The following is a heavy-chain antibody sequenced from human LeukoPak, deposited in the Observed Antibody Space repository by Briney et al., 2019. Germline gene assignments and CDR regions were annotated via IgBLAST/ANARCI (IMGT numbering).Heavy chain of an antibody. V-gene: IGHV4-59*08. D-gene: IGHD3-3*01. CDR3: ASTYYDFWSGYLY. CDR1: GGSISSYY. J-gene: IGHJ4*02. Sequence: SETLSLTCTVSGGSISSYYWSWIRQPPGKGLEWIGYIYYSGSTNYNPSLKSRVTISVDTSKNQFSLKLSSVTAADTAVYYCASTYYDFWSGYLYWGQGTLVTVSS. CDR2: IYYSGST.